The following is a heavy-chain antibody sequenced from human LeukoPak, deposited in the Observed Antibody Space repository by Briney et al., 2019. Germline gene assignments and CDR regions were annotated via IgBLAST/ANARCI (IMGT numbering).Heavy chain of an antibody. J-gene: IGHJ4*02. CDR2: IIPIFGTA. CDR3: ARGKLEDGGYFDY. CDR1: GGTFISYA. D-gene: IGHD1-1*01. Sequence: SVKVSCKASGGTFISYAISWVRQAPGQGLEWMGGIIPIFGTANYAQKFQGRVTITADESTSTAYMELSSLRPEDTAVYYCARGKLEDGGYFDYWGQGTLVTVSS. V-gene: IGHV1-69*13.